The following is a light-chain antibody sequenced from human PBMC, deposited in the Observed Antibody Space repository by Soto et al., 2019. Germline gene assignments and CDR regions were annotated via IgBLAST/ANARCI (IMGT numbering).Light chain of an antibody. CDR2: AAS. CDR1: QGIRSA. V-gene: IGKV1-6*01. Sequence: AIQLTQSPSSLSASVGDRVTITCRASQGIRSALGWYQQKPGKVPKLLIYAASTLQSGVPSRFSGSGSGTDFTLTISSLQPEDFATYYCLLDFSYFWAFGQGTKVDSK. CDR3: LLDFSYFWA. J-gene: IGKJ1*01.